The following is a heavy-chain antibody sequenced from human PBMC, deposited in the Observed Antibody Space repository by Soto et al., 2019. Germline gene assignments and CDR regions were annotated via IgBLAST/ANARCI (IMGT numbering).Heavy chain of an antibody. CDR3: AKDLKQLYYYYGMDV. D-gene: IGHD2-2*01. J-gene: IGHJ6*02. V-gene: IGHV3-30*18. CDR2: ISYDGSNK. Sequence: QVQLVESGGGVVQPGRSLRLSCAASGFTLSSYGMHWVRQAPGKGLEWVAVISYDGSNKYYADSVKGRFTISRDNSKNTLYLQMNSLRAEDTAVYYCAKDLKQLYYYYGMDVWGQGTTVTVSS. CDR1: GFTLSSYG.